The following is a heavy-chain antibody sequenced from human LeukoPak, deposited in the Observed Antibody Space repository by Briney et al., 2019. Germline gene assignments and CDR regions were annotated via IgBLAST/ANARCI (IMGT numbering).Heavy chain of an antibody. CDR2: IRSKAYGGTT. D-gene: IGHD3-22*01. CDR3: TRDTYYYDSSGYSAEYYFDY. Sequence: GGSLRLSCTASGFTFGDYAMSWVRQAPGKGLEWVGFIRSKAYGGTTEYAASVKGRFTISRDDSKSIAYLQMNSLKTEDTAVYYCTRDTYYYDSSGYSAEYYFDYWGQGTLVTVSS. CDR1: GFTFGDYA. J-gene: IGHJ4*02. V-gene: IGHV3-49*04.